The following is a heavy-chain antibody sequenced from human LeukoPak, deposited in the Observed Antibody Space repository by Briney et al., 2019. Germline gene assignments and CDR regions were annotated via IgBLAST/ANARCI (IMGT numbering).Heavy chain of an antibody. CDR3: ARGAYYYDSSGYYDNWFDP. V-gene: IGHV4-59*01. Sequence: SETLSLTCTVSGGSISSYYWSWIRQPPGKGLEWIGYIYYSGSTNYNPSLKSRVTIPVDTSKNQFSLKLSSVTAADTAVYYCARGAYYYDSSGYYDNWFDPWGQGTLVTVSS. D-gene: IGHD3-22*01. CDR1: GGSISSYY. CDR2: IYYSGST. J-gene: IGHJ5*02.